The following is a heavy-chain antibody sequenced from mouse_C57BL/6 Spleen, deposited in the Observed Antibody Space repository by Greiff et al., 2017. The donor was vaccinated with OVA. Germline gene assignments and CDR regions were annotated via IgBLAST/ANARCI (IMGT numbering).Heavy chain of an antibody. Sequence: QVQLQQPGAELARPGTSVKLSCKASGYTFTSYWMHWVKQRPGQGLEWIGVIDPSDSYTNYNQKFKGKATLTVDTSSSTAYMQRSSLTSEDSAVYYCARHYDYDGRFAYWGQGTLVTVSA. D-gene: IGHD2-4*01. CDR2: IDPSDSYT. CDR3: ARHYDYDGRFAY. J-gene: IGHJ3*01. V-gene: IGHV1-59*01. CDR1: GYTFTSYW.